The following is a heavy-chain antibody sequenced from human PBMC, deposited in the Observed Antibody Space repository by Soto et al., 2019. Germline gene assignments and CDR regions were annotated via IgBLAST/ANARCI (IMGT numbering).Heavy chain of an antibody. CDR3: AREKEDDSGDYNAFAI. D-gene: IGHD4-17*01. V-gene: IGHV4-31*03. J-gene: IGHJ3*02. CDR2: IYYSGTK. Sequence: QVQLQESGPGLVKPSQTLSLTCTVSGDSINNGDCYWSWLRQLPGKGLEWIGYIYYSGTKYYNPSLKSRVSMSVDTSKNPFSLNLTSVTAADTAVYYCAREKEDDSGDYNAFAIWGQGTVVTVSS. CDR1: GDSINNGDCY.